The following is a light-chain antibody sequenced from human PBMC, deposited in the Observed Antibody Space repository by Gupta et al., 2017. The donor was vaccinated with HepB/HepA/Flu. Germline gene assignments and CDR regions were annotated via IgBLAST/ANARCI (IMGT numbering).Light chain of an antibody. Sequence: QSVVTQPPSESGTPGQRVTISCSGSAANIGKNYVDWYQQLPGAAPKLLIWKNNQGPSGVPDRFSGSKSATSASLAISGRQSGDEADYYCAVWDGDLSAVVFGGGTRLTVL. J-gene: IGLJ2*01. CDR3: AVWDGDLSAVV. V-gene: IGLV1-47*01. CDR1: AANIGKNY. CDR2: KNN.